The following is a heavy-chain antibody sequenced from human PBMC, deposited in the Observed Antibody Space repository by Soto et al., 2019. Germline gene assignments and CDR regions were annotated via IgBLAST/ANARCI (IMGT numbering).Heavy chain of an antibody. D-gene: IGHD1-20*01. CDR3: MRDVFPYSSLGDNSDFGS. J-gene: IGHJ4*02. V-gene: IGHV4-61*08. Sequence: PSEHLPLTCTVSGAALSSGGYFCTWVRQPPGKGLEGLGYIYYSGGTNYSPSLKRRLTISVDTSRNQCSLKVISVTVADRAVYYCMRDVFPYSSLGDNSDFGSWGPGILVTVSS. CDR1: GAALSSGGYF. CDR2: IYYSGGT.